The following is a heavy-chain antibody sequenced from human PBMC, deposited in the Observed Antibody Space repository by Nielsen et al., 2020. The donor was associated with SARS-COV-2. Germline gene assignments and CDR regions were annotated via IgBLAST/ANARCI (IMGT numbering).Heavy chain of an antibody. CDR3: ARDSDGYLDY. Sequence: GGSLRLSCAASGFAFSRYAMHRVRQAPGKGLEWVANIKQDGSEKYYVDSVKGRFTISRDNAKNSLYLQMNSLRAEDTAVYYCARDSDGYLDYWGQGTLVTVSS. CDR1: GFAFSRYA. J-gene: IGHJ4*02. CDR2: IKQDGSEK. V-gene: IGHV3-7*01. D-gene: IGHD5-24*01.